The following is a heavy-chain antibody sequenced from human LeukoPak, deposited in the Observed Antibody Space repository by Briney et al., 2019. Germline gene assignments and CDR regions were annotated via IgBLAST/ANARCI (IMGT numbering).Heavy chain of an antibody. J-gene: IGHJ4*02. V-gene: IGHV4-59*03. CDR3: AKGYSTSWTYYFDY. D-gene: IGHD6-13*01. Sequence: SETLSLTCTVSDGAITGYYWGWIRQPPGKGLDWVGHTHYGGTTNYNPSLKSRVTISVDTSKNQFSLKVTSVTAADTAVYYCAKGYSTSWTYYFDYWGQGALVTVSS. CDR2: THYGGTT. CDR1: DGAITGYY.